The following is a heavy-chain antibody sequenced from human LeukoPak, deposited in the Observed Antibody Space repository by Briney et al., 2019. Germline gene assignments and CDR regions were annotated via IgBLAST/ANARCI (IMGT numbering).Heavy chain of an antibody. Sequence: SETLSLICTVSGGSISSYYWSWIRQPAGKGLEWIGRIYTSGSTNYNPSLKSRVTTSVDTSKNQFSLKLSSVTAADTAVYYCAKSGVPNGSGSYDYMDVWGKGTTVTISS. CDR1: GGSISSYY. CDR2: IYTSGST. CDR3: AKSGVPNGSGSYDYMDV. V-gene: IGHV4-4*07. J-gene: IGHJ6*03. D-gene: IGHD3-10*01.